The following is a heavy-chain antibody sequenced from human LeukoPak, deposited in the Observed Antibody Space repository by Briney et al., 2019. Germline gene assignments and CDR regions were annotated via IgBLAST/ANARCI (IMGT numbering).Heavy chain of an antibody. V-gene: IGHV3-74*01. D-gene: IGHD6-13*01. CDR2: INPDGSST. CDR1: GFTFSSYW. Sequence: GGSLRLSCAASGFTFSSYWMNWVRQAPGKGLVWVSRINPDGSSTHYADSVRGRFTISRDNAKNTLYVQMNTLRAEDTAMYYCVREGGTSSWYFRGFDYWGQGTLVTVSS. J-gene: IGHJ4*02. CDR3: VREGGTSSWYFRGFDY.